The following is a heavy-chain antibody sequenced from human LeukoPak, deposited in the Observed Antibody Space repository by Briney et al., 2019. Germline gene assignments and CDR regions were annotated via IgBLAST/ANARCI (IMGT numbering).Heavy chain of an antibody. CDR3: AKDLFSGSSWYDYMDV. CDR2: ISGSGGRT. CDR1: GFTFSSCA. Sequence: GGSLRLSCAASGFTFSSCAMSWVRQAPGKRLEWVSAISGSGGRTYYADSVKGRFTISRDNSKNTLYLQMNSLRAEDTAVYYCAKDLFSGSSWYDYMDVWGKGTTVTVSS. D-gene: IGHD6-13*01. V-gene: IGHV3-23*01. J-gene: IGHJ6*03.